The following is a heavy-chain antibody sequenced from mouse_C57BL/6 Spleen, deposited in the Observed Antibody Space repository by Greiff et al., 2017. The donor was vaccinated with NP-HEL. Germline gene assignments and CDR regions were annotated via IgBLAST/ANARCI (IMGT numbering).Heavy chain of an antibody. CDR3: ARDSGVLLPIYAMDY. CDR2: VLPGSGST. Sequence: KLSCKATGYTFTGYWIEWVKQRLGHGLEWIGEVLPGSGSTNYNEMLEGKAPFTADTSSNTAYMQLSSRTTEDSAIYYYARDSGVLLPIYAMDYWGQGTSVTVSS. CDR1: GYTFTGYW. J-gene: IGHJ4*01. V-gene: IGHV1-9*01. D-gene: IGHD5-5*01.